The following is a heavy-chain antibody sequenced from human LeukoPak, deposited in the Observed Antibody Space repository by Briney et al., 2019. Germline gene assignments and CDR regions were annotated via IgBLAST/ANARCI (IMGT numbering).Heavy chain of an antibody. CDR1: GGSISSYY. Sequence: SETLSLTCTVSGGSISSYYWSWTRQPAGKGLEWIGRIYISGSGSTNYNPSLKSRVTMSVDTSKNQFSLKLTSVSAADTAVYYCARRGNWANYHHYYYMDVWGKGTTVTISS. V-gene: IGHV4-4*07. D-gene: IGHD7-27*01. CDR2: IYISGSGST. J-gene: IGHJ6*03. CDR3: ARRGNWANYHHYYYMDV.